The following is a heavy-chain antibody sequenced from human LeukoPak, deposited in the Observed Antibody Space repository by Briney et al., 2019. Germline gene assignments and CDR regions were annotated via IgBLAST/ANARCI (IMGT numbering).Heavy chain of an antibody. CDR2: IYSGGTT. J-gene: IGHJ6*02. CDR1: GFTVSSNY. D-gene: IGHD4-17*01. Sequence: PGGSLRLSCAASGFTVSSNYMSWVRQAPGKGLEWVSVIYSGGTTYYADSVKGRFTISRDTSKNTLLLQMNSLRAEDTAVYYRARVSTVTLRYGLDVWGQGTTVTVSS. CDR3: ARVSTVTLRYGLDV. V-gene: IGHV3-66*01.